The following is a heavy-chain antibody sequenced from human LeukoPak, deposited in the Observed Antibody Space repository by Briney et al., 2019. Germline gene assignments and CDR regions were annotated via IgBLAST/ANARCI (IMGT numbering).Heavy chain of an antibody. Sequence: GGSLRLSCAASGFTFSSYAMSWVRQAPGKGLEWVSAISGSGGSTYYADSVKGRFTISRDNSKNTLYLQMNSLRAEDTAVYYCAKGLVGKQLVQQVQPVYWGQGTLVTVSS. J-gene: IGHJ4*02. CDR1: GFTFSSYA. D-gene: IGHD6-13*01. V-gene: IGHV3-23*01. CDR3: AKGLVGKQLVQQVQPVY. CDR2: ISGSGGST.